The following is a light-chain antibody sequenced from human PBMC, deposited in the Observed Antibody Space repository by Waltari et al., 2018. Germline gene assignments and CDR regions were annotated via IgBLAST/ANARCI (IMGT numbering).Light chain of an antibody. CDR1: QGISSF. Sequence: IQMPQSPSSLSASVGDTVTITCRASQGISSFLNWFQQKPGKPPKLLIYAATTLQSGVPSRFSGSGSGTEFTLTISSLQPEDFATYYCLQHNSYPYSFGQGTKVEIK. CDR2: AAT. V-gene: IGKV1-17*01. J-gene: IGKJ2*03. CDR3: LQHNSYPYS.